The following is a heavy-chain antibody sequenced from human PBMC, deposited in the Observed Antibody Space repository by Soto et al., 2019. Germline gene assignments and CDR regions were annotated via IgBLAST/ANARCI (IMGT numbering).Heavy chain of an antibody. J-gene: IGHJ4*02. CDR1: GGSVSSGSYY. CDR3: ASSDY. Sequence: QVQLQESSRGLVKPSETLSLTCTVSGGSVSSGSYYWSWIRQPPGKGLEWIGYIYYSGSTNYNPSLKSRVTISVDTSKNQFSLKLSSVTAADTAVYYCASSDYWGQGTLVTVSS. V-gene: IGHV4-61*01. CDR2: IYYSGST.